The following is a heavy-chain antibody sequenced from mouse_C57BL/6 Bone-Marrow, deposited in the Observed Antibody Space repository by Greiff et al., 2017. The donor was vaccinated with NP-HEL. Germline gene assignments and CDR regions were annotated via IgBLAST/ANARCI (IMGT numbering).Heavy chain of an antibody. CDR1: GFPITSGYY. CDR2: ITHSGET. J-gene: IGHJ3*01. CDR3: AGDTDGYPFAY. D-gene: IGHD2-3*01. Sequence: VKLMESGPGLVKPSQSLFLTCSITGFPITSGYYWIWIRQSPGKPLEWMGYITHSGETFYNPSLQSPISITRETSKNQFFLQLNSVTTEDTAMYYCAGDTDGYPFAYWGQGTLVTVSA. V-gene: IGHV12-3*01.